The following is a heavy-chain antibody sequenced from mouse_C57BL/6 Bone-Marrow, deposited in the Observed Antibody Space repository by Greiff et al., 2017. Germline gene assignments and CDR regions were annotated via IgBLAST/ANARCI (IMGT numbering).Heavy chain of an antibody. CDR1: GYTFTNYW. D-gene: IGHD1-1*01. Sequence: QVQLQQSGAELVRPGTSVKMSCKASGYTFTNYWIGWAKQRPGHGLEWIGDIYPGGGYTNYNQKFKGKATLTADKSSSTAYMELRSLTSEDSAVYYCTRIYYGSSYWYFDVWGTGTTVTVSS. V-gene: IGHV1-63*01. J-gene: IGHJ1*03. CDR3: TRIYYGSSYWYFDV. CDR2: IYPGGGYT.